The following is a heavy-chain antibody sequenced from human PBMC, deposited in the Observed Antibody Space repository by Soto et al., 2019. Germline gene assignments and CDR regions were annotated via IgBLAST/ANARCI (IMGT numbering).Heavy chain of an antibody. V-gene: IGHV3-21*01. CDR3: ARDGGVAATLANYFDY. D-gene: IGHD2-15*01. J-gene: IGHJ4*02. CDR1: GFTFNSYS. Sequence: EVQLVESGGGLVKPGGSLRLSCAASGFTFNSYSMNWVRQAPGKGLEWVSSMSRSSRYIYYADSVKGRFTISRDNAKNSVYLQMNSLRAEDTAVYYWARDGGVAATLANYFDYWGQGTLVTVSS. CDR2: MSRSSRYI.